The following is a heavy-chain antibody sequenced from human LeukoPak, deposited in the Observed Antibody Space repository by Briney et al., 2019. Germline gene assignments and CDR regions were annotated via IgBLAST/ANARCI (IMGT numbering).Heavy chain of an antibody. CDR3: AKRGSRTSWYWFAP. V-gene: IGHV3-7*03. J-gene: IGHJ5*02. CDR1: GFPFNAYW. Sequence: KTGGSLRLSCAASGFPFNAYWMTWVRQAPGKGLEWVANIRQDGDTKYYVDSVKGRFTISRDNAMNSLYLQMNSLRAEDTAVYYCAKRGSRTSWYWFAPWGQGTLVTVSS. D-gene: IGHD2-2*01. CDR2: IRQDGDTK.